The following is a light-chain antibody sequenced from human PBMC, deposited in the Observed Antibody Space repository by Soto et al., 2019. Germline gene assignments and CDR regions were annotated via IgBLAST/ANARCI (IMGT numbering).Light chain of an antibody. CDR3: ATWDDSLNGVV. J-gene: IGLJ2*01. CDR1: SSNIGSNT. CDR2: SSS. V-gene: IGLV1-44*01. Sequence: QLVLTQPPSASGTPGQRVTVFCSGSSSNIGSNTVNWYQQLPRTAPKLLIYSSSQRPSGVPDRFSGSKSGTSASLAISGLQSEDEADYYCATWDDSLNGVVFGGGTKLTVL.